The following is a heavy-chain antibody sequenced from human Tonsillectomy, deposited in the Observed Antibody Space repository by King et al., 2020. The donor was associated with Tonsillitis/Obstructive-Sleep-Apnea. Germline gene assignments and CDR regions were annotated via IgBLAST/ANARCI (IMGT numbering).Heavy chain of an antibody. V-gene: IGHV5-10-1*03. CDR1: GYSFTSYW. Sequence: QLVQSGAEVKKPGESLRISCYGSGYSFTSYWISWVRRMPGKGLEWMGRIDPTDSYTNYSPSFQGHVTISADKSISTAYLQWTSQKASDTAMYYWSRTEGLGVEDNWFDPWGRGTRVTVSS. J-gene: IGHJ5*02. D-gene: IGHD3-10*01. CDR3: SRTEGLGVEDNWFDP. CDR2: IDPTDSYT.